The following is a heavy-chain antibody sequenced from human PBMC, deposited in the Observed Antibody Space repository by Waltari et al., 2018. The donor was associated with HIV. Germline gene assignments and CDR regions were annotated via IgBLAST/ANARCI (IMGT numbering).Heavy chain of an antibody. CDR2: ISWNMGSI. V-gene: IGHV3-9*01. J-gene: IGHJ4*02. CDR3: ARSRQLVGRAFDY. CDR1: GFTFDDYA. Sequence: EVQLVESGGGLVQPGRSLRLSCAASGFTFDDYAMHWVRQAPGKGLEWVSGISWNMGSIGYADSVKGRFTISRDNAKNSLYLQMNSLRAEDTALYYCARSRQLVGRAFDYWGQGTLVTVSS. D-gene: IGHD6-6*01.